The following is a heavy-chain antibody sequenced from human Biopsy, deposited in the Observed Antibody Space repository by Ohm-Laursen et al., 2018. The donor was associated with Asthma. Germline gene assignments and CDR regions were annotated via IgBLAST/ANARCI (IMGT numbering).Heavy chain of an antibody. J-gene: IGHJ4*02. D-gene: IGHD2-2*01. CDR3: ARKAGSCISRTCYSLDF. Sequence: SSVKVSCKSLGGTFNTSVIGWVRQAPGQGLEWMGWISFYIGTTTYPQKFQDRVTIIADDSTSTVYMELSSLRSEDTAVYYCARKAGSCISRTCYSLDFWGQGTLVTVSS. CDR2: ISFYIGTT. V-gene: IGHV1-69*01. CDR1: GGTFNTSV.